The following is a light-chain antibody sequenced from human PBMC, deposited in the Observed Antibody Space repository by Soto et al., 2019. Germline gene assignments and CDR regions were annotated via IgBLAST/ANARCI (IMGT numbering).Light chain of an antibody. Sequence: ETVLTQSPATLSSSPGERATLSCRASQGISRDLAWYQQKPGQPPRLLICDVSNRDTGVPARFSGSGSGTDFTLTISSLQPEDFAVYYCQQRNSCPLTFGQGTKVEIK. CDR1: QGISRD. CDR3: QQRNSCPLT. V-gene: IGKV3-11*01. CDR2: DVS. J-gene: IGKJ1*01.